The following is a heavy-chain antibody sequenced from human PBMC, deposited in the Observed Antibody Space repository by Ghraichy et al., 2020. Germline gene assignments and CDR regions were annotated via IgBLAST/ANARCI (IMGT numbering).Heavy chain of an antibody. CDR3: ARVKAAGIYHYGMDV. Sequence: SCAASGFTFSSYWMHWVRQAPGKGLVWVSRINSDGSSTSYADSVKGRFTISRDNAKNTLYLQMNSLRAEDTAVYYCARVKAAGIYHYGMDVWGQGTTVTVSS. D-gene: IGHD6-13*01. CDR1: GFTFSSYW. J-gene: IGHJ6*02. CDR2: INSDGSST. V-gene: IGHV3-74*01.